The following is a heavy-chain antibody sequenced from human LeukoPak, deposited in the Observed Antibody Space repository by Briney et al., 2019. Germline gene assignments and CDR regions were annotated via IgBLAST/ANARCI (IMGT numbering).Heavy chain of an antibody. Sequence: GGSLRLSCAASGFTFSSYGMHWVRQAPGKGLEWVAVISYDGSNKYYADSVKGRFTISRDNSKNTLYLQMNSLGAEDTAVYYCAKDHPPCCGGDCYSLSYFDYWGQGTLVTVSS. J-gene: IGHJ4*02. CDR3: AKDHPPCCGGDCYSLSYFDY. D-gene: IGHD2-21*02. CDR1: GFTFSSYG. V-gene: IGHV3-30*18. CDR2: ISYDGSNK.